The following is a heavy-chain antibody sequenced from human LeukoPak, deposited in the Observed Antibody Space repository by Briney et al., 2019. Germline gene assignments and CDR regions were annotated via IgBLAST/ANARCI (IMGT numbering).Heavy chain of an antibody. Sequence: ASETLSLTCTVSGVSISSYYWSWIRQPPGKGLEWIGYIYYSGSTNYNPSLKSRVTISLATSKNQFSLKLSSVTAADTAVYYCARHDGSSWYYAFDVWGQGTMVTVSS. V-gene: IGHV4-59*08. D-gene: IGHD6-13*01. CDR3: ARHDGSSWYYAFDV. CDR2: IYYSGST. J-gene: IGHJ3*01. CDR1: GVSISSYY.